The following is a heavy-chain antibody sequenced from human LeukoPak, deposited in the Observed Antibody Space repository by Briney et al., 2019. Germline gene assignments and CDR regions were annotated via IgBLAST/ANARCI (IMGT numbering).Heavy chain of an antibody. CDR2: FDPEDGET. Sequence: GPVKVSCKASGYTLNELSIHWVRQAPGKGLEWMGGFDPEDGETIYAQKFRGRLTMTEDTSTDTAYMELSSLRSDDPRVYYCTTDLDYWGQGSLVTVSS. V-gene: IGHV1-24*01. CDR3: TTDLDY. CDR1: GYTLNELS. J-gene: IGHJ4*02.